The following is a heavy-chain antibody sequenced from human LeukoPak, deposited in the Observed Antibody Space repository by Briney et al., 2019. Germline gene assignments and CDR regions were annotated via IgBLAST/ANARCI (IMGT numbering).Heavy chain of an antibody. CDR2: INHSGST. V-gene: IGHV4-34*01. J-gene: IGHJ6*02. CDR1: GGSFSGYY. D-gene: IGHD6-13*01. Sequence: SETLSLTCAVYGGSFSGYYWSWIRQPPGKGLEWIGEINHSGSTNYNPSLKSRVTISVDTSKNQFSLKLSSVTAAGTAVYYCARGGGSSWYYYYYGMDVWGQGTTVTVSS. CDR3: ARGGGSSWYYYYYGMDV.